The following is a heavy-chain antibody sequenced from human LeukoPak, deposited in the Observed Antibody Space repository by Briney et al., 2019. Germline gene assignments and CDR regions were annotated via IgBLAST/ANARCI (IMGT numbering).Heavy chain of an antibody. CDR3: ARAGATYVLYNWFDP. CDR1: GFTFSSYE. D-gene: IGHD1-26*01. V-gene: IGHV3-48*03. CDR2: ISSSGSTI. Sequence: GGSLRLSCAASGFTFSSYEMNWVRQAPGKGLEWVSYISSSGSTIYYADSVKGRFTISRDNAKNSLYLRMNSLRAEDTAVYYCARAGATYVLYNWFDPWGQGTLVTVSS. J-gene: IGHJ5*02.